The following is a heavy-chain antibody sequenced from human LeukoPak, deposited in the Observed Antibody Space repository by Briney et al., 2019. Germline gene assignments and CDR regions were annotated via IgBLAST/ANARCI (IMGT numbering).Heavy chain of an antibody. CDR2: VYTSGST. CDR1: GGSISSGSYY. CDR3: ARDSGWGYFDY. V-gene: IGHV4-61*02. Sequence: SETLSLTCTVSGGSISSGSYYWSWIRQPAGKGLEWIGRVYTSGSTNYNPSLKSRLSISVDTSKNQFSLKLSSVTAADTAVYYCARDSGWGYFDYWGQGTLVTVSS. D-gene: IGHD6-19*01. J-gene: IGHJ4*02.